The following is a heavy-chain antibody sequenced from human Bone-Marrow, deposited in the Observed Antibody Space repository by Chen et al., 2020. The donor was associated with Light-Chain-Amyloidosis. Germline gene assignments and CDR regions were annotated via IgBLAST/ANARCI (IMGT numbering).Heavy chain of an antibody. CDR3: ARSYSGYFDY. CDR2: IYISRNT. CDR1: GGSIRSDNYY. D-gene: IGHD5-12*01. J-gene: IGHJ4*02. V-gene: IGHV4-61*09. Sequence: QVQLQESGPGXVKPSQTLSLTCTVSGGSIRSDNYYWSWIRQPAGKGLEWIGHIYISRNTNYNPSLKSRVTISLDTSKNQFXLNLSSVTAADTAVYYCARSYSGYFDYWGQGTQVTVSS.